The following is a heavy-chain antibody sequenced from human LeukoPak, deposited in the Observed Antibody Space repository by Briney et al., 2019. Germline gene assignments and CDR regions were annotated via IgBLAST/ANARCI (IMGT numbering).Heavy chain of an antibody. Sequence: PSETLSLTCAVYGGSFSGYYWSWIRQHPGKGLEWVGHIYYSGTVYYNPSLRSRVSISVDTSKNQFSLRLSSVTVADTAVYYCARLGMAASYFYDSSGDKFDYWGQGTLVTVSS. CDR1: GGSFSGYY. J-gene: IGHJ4*02. CDR3: ARLGMAASYFYDSSGDKFDY. CDR2: IYYSGTV. V-gene: IGHV4-31*11. D-gene: IGHD3-22*01.